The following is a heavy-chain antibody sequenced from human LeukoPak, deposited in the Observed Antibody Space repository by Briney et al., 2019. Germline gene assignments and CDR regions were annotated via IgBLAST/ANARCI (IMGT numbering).Heavy chain of an antibody. CDR2: IWYDGSNK. Sequence: GGSLRLSCAASGFTFSSYVMHWVRQAPGKGLEWVAVIWYDGSNKYYADSVKGRFTISRDNSKNTLYLQMNSLRAEDTAVYYCAKADSSGWYEMADYFDYWGQGTLVTVSS. D-gene: IGHD6-19*01. J-gene: IGHJ4*02. CDR3: AKADSSGWYEMADYFDY. CDR1: GFTFSSYV. V-gene: IGHV3-33*06.